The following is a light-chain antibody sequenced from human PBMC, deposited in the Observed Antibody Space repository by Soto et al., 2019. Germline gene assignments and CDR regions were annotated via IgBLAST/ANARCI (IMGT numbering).Light chain of an antibody. J-gene: IGLJ2*01. CDR2: GNN. V-gene: IGLV1-40*01. CDR1: SSNIGAGYG. Sequence: QSVLTQPPSVSGAPGQRVTLSCTGNSSNIGAGYGVHWYQQLPGTAPNLLIYGNNNRPSGVPDRFSGSKSGTSASLAITGLQAEDEADYYCQSYDITLSGVVFGGGTKLTVL. CDR3: QSYDITLSGVV.